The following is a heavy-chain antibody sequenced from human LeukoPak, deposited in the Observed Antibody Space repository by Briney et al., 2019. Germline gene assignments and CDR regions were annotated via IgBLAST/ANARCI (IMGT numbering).Heavy chain of an antibody. Sequence: GGSLRLSCAASGFTFGSYGMHWVRQAPGKGLEWVAVIWYDGSNKYYADSVKGRFTISRDNSKNTLYLQMNSLRAEDTAVYYCARAIAVAGTVEGFWDYWGQGTLVTVSS. CDR1: GFTFGSYG. J-gene: IGHJ4*02. V-gene: IGHV3-33*01. D-gene: IGHD6-19*01. CDR3: ARAIAVAGTVEGFWDY. CDR2: IWYDGSNK.